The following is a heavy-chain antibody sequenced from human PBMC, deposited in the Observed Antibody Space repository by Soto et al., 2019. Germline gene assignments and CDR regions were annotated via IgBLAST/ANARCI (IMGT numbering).Heavy chain of an antibody. D-gene: IGHD2-15*01. J-gene: IGHJ6*02. Sequence: QVQLVQSGAEVRKPGASVKVSCKASGYTFSTSGMSWLRQAPGQGLEWMGWISTYNGDTNDAPKFQDRVTMTSDTSTSTGYRERRSLRSDDTAVYYCARAGAAPYYDYGMDVWGQGTRVTVSS. V-gene: IGHV1-18*01. CDR1: GYTFSTSG. CDR2: ISTYNGDT. CDR3: ARAGAAPYYDYGMDV.